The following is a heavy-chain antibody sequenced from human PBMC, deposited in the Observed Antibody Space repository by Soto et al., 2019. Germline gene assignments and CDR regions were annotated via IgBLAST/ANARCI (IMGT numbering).Heavy chain of an antibody. CDR1: GFTFSSYA. J-gene: IGHJ4*02. CDR3: AKSRTVNVDTAMVDY. Sequence: VGSLRLSCAASGFTFSSYAMSWVRQAPGKGLEWVSAISGSGGSTYYADSVKGRFTISRDNSKNTLYLQMNSLRAEDTAVYYCAKSRTVNVDTAMVDYWGQGTLVIVSS. CDR2: ISGSGGST. D-gene: IGHD5-18*01. V-gene: IGHV3-23*01.